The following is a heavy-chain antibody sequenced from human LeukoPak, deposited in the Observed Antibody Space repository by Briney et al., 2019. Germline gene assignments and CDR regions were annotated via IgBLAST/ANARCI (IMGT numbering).Heavy chain of an antibody. CDR3: ARDPAWGALDY. CDR2: IKSDGSEK. Sequence: LSCVASGLTFRSHWMSWVRQAPGKGLEWVANIKSDGSEKYYVDSVEGRFTISRDNAKNSLFLQMNSLRAEDTAVYYCARDPAWGALDYWGRGTLVTVSS. CDR1: GLTFRSHW. D-gene: IGHD3-16*01. J-gene: IGHJ4*02. V-gene: IGHV3-7*01.